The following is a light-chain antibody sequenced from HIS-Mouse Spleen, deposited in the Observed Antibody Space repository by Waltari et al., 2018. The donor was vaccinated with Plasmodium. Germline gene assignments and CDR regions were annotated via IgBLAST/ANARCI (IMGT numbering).Light chain of an antibody. V-gene: IGLV2-23*01. Sequence: QSALTQPASVSGSPGQSITISCTGTSSDVGSYNLVSWYQQHPGKAPKLMIYEGSNRPSGVSNRFSGSNSGHTASLTISGLQAEDEADYYCCSYAGSSTWVFGGGTKLTVL. J-gene: IGLJ3*02. CDR3: CSYAGSSTWV. CDR1: SSDVGSYNL. CDR2: EGS.